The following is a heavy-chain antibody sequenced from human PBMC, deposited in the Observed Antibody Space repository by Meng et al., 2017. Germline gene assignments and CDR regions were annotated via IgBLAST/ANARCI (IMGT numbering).Heavy chain of an antibody. CDR3: SGHVDY. CDR1: GFTLSNAW. J-gene: IGHJ4*01. V-gene: IGHV3-15*01. Sequence: ELRLWDTGVGFAKPGGSLGLSWASFGFTLSNAWMTWVRQAPGKWLEWIGRMKSNVDGGTVDYAAAVKGRFFISRDDSENTFYLQMNSLKTEDTAVYYCSGHVDYWGHGTLVTVSS. CDR2: MKSNVDGGTV.